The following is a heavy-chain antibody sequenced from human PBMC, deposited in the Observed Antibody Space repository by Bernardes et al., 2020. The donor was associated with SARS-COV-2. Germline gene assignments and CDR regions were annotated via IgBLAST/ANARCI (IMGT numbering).Heavy chain of an antibody. CDR3: ARDLQQWLPPGYYYYGMDV. CDR1: GYTFTGYY. J-gene: IGHJ6*02. V-gene: IGHV1-2*02. Sequence: ASMKVSCKASGYTFTGYYMHWVRQAPGQGLEWMGWINPNSGGTNYAQKFQGRVTMTRDTSISTAYMELSRLRSDDTAVYYCARDLQQWLPPGYYYYGMDVWGQGTTVTVSS. D-gene: IGHD6-19*01. CDR2: INPNSGGT.